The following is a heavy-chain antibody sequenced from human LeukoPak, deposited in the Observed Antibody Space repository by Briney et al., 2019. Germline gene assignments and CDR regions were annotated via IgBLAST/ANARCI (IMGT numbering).Heavy chain of an antibody. D-gene: IGHD4-11*01. V-gene: IGHV3-21*04. Sequence: GGSLRLSCAASGFTFSSYSMNWVRQAPGKGLEWVSSISSSSSYIYYADSVKGRFTISRDNSDNTLYLQMNSLRADDAAVYYCAKGFYGNYVAVDYWGQGTLVTVSS. J-gene: IGHJ4*02. CDR1: GFTFSSYS. CDR2: ISSSSSYI. CDR3: AKGFYGNYVAVDY.